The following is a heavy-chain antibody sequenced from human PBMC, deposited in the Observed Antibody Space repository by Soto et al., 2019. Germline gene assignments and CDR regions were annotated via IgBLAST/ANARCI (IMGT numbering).Heavy chain of an antibody. V-gene: IGHV4-59*01. CDR1: GASIRNYY. CDR3: AKAGSSSWYSRYFDS. Sequence: QVQLQESGPGLVKPSETLSLTCTVSGASIRNYYWSWIRQPPGKGLEWIGYIYYSGHTNYNPSLGSRVTISVDTSKDQFSLKLSSVTAADTAVYYCAKAGSSSWYSRYFDSWGQGTLVTVSS. J-gene: IGHJ4*02. D-gene: IGHD6-13*01. CDR2: IYYSGHT.